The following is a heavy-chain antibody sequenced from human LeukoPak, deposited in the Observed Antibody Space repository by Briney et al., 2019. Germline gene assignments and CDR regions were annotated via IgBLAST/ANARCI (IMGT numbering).Heavy chain of an antibody. J-gene: IGHJ4*02. V-gene: IGHV4-30-4*01. Sequence: PSETLSLTCTVSGGSISSGDYYWSWIPQPPGKGLEWIGYIYYSGSTYYNPSLKSRVTIAVDTSKNQFSLKLSSVTAADTAVYYCARADFTEAAGRYDYWGQGTLVTVSS. CDR3: ARADFTEAAGRYDY. D-gene: IGHD6-13*01. CDR2: IYYSGST. CDR1: GGSISSGDYY.